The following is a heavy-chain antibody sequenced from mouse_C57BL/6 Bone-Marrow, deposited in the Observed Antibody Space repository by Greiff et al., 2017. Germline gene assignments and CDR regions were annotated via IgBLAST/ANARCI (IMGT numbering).Heavy chain of an antibody. CDR1: GYTFTDYW. J-gene: IGHJ2*02. D-gene: IGHD2-3*01. Sequence: QVHVQQSGAELVRPGASVKLSCKASGYTFTDYWIEWVKQRPGHGLEWIGGIVPGSGGTNYNEKFKGKATFTADTSSNTAYLQLSSLTTEDSAIYYCASPDVFDYWGQGTSLTVSS. CDR3: ASPDVFDY. CDR2: IVPGSGGT. V-gene: IGHV1-9*01.